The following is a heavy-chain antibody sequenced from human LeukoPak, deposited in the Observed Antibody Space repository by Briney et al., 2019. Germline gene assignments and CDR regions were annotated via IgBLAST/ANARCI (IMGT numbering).Heavy chain of an antibody. CDR1: GFTFGSYA. Sequence: GGPLRLSCAASGFTFGSYAMSWVRQAPGKGLEWVSAITGSGATTYYAESVKGRFTISRDNSNNTLFLQMNSLRAEDTAIYYCAKAIGWGQGTMVTVSS. CDR2: ITGSGATT. J-gene: IGHJ3*01. CDR3: AKAIG. V-gene: IGHV3-23*01. D-gene: IGHD2/OR15-2a*01.